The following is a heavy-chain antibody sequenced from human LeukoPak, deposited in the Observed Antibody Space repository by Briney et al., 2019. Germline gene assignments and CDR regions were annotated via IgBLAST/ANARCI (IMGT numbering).Heavy chain of an antibody. CDR1: GGSISSYY. D-gene: IGHD6-19*01. CDR3: ARHWPIAVAGTTEPNWFDP. J-gene: IGHJ5*02. Sequence: SETLSLTCTVSGGSISSYYWSWIRQPPGKGLEWIGYIYYSGSTNYNPSLKSRVTISVDTSKNQFSLKLSSVTAADTAVYYCARHWPIAVAGTTEPNWFDPWGQGTLVTISS. V-gene: IGHV4-59*08. CDR2: IYYSGST.